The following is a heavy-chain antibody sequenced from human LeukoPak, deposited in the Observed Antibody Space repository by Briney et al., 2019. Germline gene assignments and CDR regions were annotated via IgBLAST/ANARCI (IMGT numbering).Heavy chain of an antibody. J-gene: IGHJ5*02. Sequence: GGSLRLSCTASGFTFSNYWMSWVRQAPGKGLEWVANIKQDRSEKYYVDSVKGRFTISRDNAKNSLYLQMNSLRAEDTAVYYCTRAHAPEAAWGQGTLVTVSS. CDR3: TRAHAPEAA. CDR1: GFTFSNYW. CDR2: IKQDRSEK. V-gene: IGHV3-7*03.